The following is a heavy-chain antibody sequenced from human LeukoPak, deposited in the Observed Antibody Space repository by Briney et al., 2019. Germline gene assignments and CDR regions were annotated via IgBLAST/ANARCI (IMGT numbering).Heavy chain of an antibody. CDR3: ARPSYDILTGYYAYYGMDV. D-gene: IGHD3-9*01. CDR1: GFTFSSYG. V-gene: IGHV3-30*12. Sequence: GGSLRLSCAASGFTFSSYGMHWVRQAPGKGLEWVAVISYDGGYKSYAEFVKGRFTISRDNSKNTLYLQMNSLRAEDTAVYYCARPSYDILTGYYAYYGMDVWGQGTTVTVSS. J-gene: IGHJ6*02. CDR2: ISYDGGYK.